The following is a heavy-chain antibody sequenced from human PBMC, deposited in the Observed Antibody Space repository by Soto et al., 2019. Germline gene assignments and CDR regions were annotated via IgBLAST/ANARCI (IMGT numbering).Heavy chain of an antibody. J-gene: IGHJ6*02. CDR2: IYPGDSDT. V-gene: IGHV5-51*01. Sequence: PVESLKISCKGSGYRFSSYWIAWVRQMPGKGLEWMGIIYPGDSDTRYSPSFEGQVTISADKSNSTAYLQWSSLKASDTAMYYCARQGSNGAYYYYGMDVWGQGTTVTVSS. CDR1: GYRFSSYW. CDR3: ARQGSNGAYYYYGMDV. D-gene: IGHD3-16*01.